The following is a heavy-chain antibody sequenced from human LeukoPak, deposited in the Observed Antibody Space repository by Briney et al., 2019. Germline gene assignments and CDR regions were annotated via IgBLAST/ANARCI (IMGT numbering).Heavy chain of an antibody. V-gene: IGHV4-31*03. J-gene: IGHJ2*01. Sequence: SETLSLTCTVSGGSISSGGYYWSWIRQHPGKGLEWIGYIYYSGSTYYNPSLKSRVTISVDTSKNQFSLKLSSVTAADTAVYYCARNGHGDYTDFDLWGRGTLVTVSS. D-gene: IGHD4-17*01. CDR3: ARNGHGDYTDFDL. CDR1: GGSISSGGYY. CDR2: IYYSGST.